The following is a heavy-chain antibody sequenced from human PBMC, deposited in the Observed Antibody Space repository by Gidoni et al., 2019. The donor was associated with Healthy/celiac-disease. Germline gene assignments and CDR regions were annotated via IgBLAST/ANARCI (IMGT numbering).Heavy chain of an antibody. D-gene: IGHD6-13*01. Sequence: EVQLVESGGGLVQPGRSLRIHWAASGFAFDDYAMHWVRQAPGKGLEWVSGISWNSGSIGYADSVRGRFTISRDNAKNSLYLQMNSLRPEDTALYFCATAGSWYGFFDYWGWEPWSPSPQ. CDR2: ISWNSGSI. CDR1: GFAFDDYA. CDR3: ATAGSWYGFFDY. J-gene: IGHJ4*02. V-gene: IGHV3-9*01.